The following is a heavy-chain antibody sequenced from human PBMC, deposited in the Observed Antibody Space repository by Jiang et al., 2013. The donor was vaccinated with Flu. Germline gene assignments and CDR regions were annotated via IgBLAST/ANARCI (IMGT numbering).Heavy chain of an antibody. Sequence: RLSCAASGFTFSSYAMSWVRQAPGKGLEWVSAISGSGGSTYYADSVKGRFTISRDNSKNTLYLQMNSLRAEDTAVYYCAKDGEGQWLVPSFDYWGQGTLVTVSS. D-gene: IGHD6-19*01. CDR2: ISGSGGST. J-gene: IGHJ4*02. CDR3: AKDGEGQWLVPSFDY. V-gene: IGHV3-23*01. CDR1: GFTFSSYA.